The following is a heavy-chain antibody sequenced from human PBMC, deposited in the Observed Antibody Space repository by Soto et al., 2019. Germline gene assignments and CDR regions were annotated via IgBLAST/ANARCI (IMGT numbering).Heavy chain of an antibody. CDR2: ISSSSSYI. Sequence: EVQLVESGGGLVKPGGSLRLSCAASGFTFSSYSMNWVRQAPGKGLEWVSSISSSSSYIYYADSVKGRFTISRDNAKNSLYLQMNSLRAEDTAVYYCARDSDYGGHFDYWGQGTLVTVSS. CDR1: GFTFSSYS. D-gene: IGHD4-17*01. J-gene: IGHJ4*02. V-gene: IGHV3-21*01. CDR3: ARDSDYGGHFDY.